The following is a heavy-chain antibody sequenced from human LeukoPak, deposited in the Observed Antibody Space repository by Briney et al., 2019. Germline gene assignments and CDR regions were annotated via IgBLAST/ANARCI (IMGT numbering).Heavy chain of an antibody. CDR2: ISSRSSTI. CDR1: GITFITHS. Sequence: GGALRLSCAASGITFITHSLNWVRQVPGQGLEWISYISSRSSTIYYADSVRGRFTISRDDANSSLYLQMNSLRADDTAVYYCATLEFADSWGQGTPVTVSS. CDR3: ATLEFADS. V-gene: IGHV3-48*01. J-gene: IGHJ4*02. D-gene: IGHD3-10*01.